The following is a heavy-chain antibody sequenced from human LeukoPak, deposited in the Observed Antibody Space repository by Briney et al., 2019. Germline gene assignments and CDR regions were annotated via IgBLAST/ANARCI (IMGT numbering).Heavy chain of an antibody. D-gene: IGHD6-13*01. J-gene: IGHJ4*02. CDR2: IYSGGST. CDR1: GFTVSSNY. CDR3: AKDPSGNSSPFDY. Sequence: QPGGSLRLSCAASGFTVSSNYMSWVRQAPGKGLEWVSVIYSGGSTYYADSVKGRFTISRDNSKNTLYLQMNSLRAEDTAVYYCAKDPSGNSSPFDYWGQGTLVTVSS. V-gene: IGHV3-53*01.